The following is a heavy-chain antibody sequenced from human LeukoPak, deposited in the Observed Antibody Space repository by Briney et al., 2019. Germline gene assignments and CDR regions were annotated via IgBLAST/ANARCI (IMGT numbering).Heavy chain of an antibody. V-gene: IGHV1-2*02. Sequence: GASVSVSCTASGYTFTGYYMHWVRQAPGQGLEWMGWINPNSGGTNYAQTFQGRVAMTRDTSISTAYMELSRLRSDAKAVYYCAREAAASSESSDYWGKGTLVTVSS. CDR2: INPNSGGT. J-gene: IGHJ4*02. CDR1: GYTFTGYY. CDR3: AREAAASSESSDY. D-gene: IGHD5-18*01.